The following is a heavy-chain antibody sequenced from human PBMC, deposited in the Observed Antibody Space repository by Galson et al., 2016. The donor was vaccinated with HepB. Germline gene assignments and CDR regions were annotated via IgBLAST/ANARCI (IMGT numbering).Heavy chain of an antibody. J-gene: IGHJ6*02. CDR2: ISANGYNT. D-gene: IGHD2-21*01. Sequence: SLRLSCATSGFTFSNCAMNWVRQAPGKGLEWVSAISANGYNTYYSDSLKGRVSISRDNSKHTLFLQINSLKTEDTALYYCAKRGPIYSDYGLDVWDQGTTVIVSS. CDR1: GFTFSNCA. V-gene: IGHV3-23*01. CDR3: AKRGPIYSDYGLDV.